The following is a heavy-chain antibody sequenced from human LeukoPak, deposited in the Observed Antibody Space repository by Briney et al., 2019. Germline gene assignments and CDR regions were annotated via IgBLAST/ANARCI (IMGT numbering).Heavy chain of an antibody. Sequence: SETLSLTCAVYGVSFSGYYWSWIRQPPGKGLEGIGEINHSGSTNYNPSLKSRVTISVDTSKNQFSLKLSSVTAADTAVYYCARGRHYYGSGSYYPPDYWGQGTPVSVSS. CDR1: GVSFSGYY. J-gene: IGHJ4*02. CDR3: ARGRHYYGSGSYYPPDY. D-gene: IGHD3-10*01. V-gene: IGHV4-34*01. CDR2: INHSGST.